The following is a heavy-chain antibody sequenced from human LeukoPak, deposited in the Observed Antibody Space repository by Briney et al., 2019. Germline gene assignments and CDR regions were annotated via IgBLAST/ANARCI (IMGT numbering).Heavy chain of an antibody. CDR2: IYTSGST. CDR3: ARDLVRGSYYSLYYYYMDV. J-gene: IGHJ6*03. D-gene: IGHD1-26*01. Sequence: SETLSLTCTVSGGSISSYYWSWIRQPAGKGLEWIGRIYTSGSTNYNPSLKSRVTMSVDTSKNQFSLKLSSVTAADTAVYYCARDLVRGSYYSLYYYYMDVWGKGTTVTISS. V-gene: IGHV4-4*07. CDR1: GGSISSYY.